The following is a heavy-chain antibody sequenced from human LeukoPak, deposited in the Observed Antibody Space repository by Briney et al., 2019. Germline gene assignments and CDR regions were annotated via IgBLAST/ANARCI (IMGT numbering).Heavy chain of an antibody. D-gene: IGHD6-13*01. V-gene: IGHV4-61*02. CDR1: GGSISSGSYY. J-gene: IGHJ3*02. CDR3: ARGGSSSWASFDI. CDR2: IYTSGST. Sequence: SQTLSLTCTVSGGSISSGSYYWSWIRQPAGKGLEWIGRIYTSGSTNYNPSLKSRVTISVDTSKNQFSLKLSSVTAADTAVYYCARGGSSSWASFDIWGQGTMVTVSS.